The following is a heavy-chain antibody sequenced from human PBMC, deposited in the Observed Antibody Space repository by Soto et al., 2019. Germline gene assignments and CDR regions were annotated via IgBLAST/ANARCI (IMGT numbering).Heavy chain of an antibody. D-gene: IGHD3-3*01. Sequence: PGGSLRLSCAASGFTFSSYAMHWVRQAPGKGLEWVAVISYDGSNKYYADSVKGRFTISRGNSKNTLYLQMNSLRAEDTAVYYCARDKRDLRFLEWSYYFDFWGQGTLVTVSS. CDR1: GFTFSSYA. CDR2: ISYDGSNK. V-gene: IGHV3-30-3*01. J-gene: IGHJ4*02. CDR3: ARDKRDLRFLEWSYYFDF.